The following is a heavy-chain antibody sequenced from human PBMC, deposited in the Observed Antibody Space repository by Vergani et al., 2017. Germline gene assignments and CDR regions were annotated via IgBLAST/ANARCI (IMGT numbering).Heavy chain of an antibody. J-gene: IGHJ4*02. CDR2: IYYSGST. D-gene: IGHD3-22*01. CDR1: GGSISSYY. V-gene: IGHV4-59*01. CDR3: ARGSSGYYFDY. Sequence: QVQLQESGPGLVKPSETLSLTCTVSGGSISSYYWSWIRQPPGKGLEWIGYIYYSGSTNYNPSLKSRVTISVDTSKNQFSLKLSSVTAADTAVYYCARGSSGYYFDYWGQGTLVTVSS.